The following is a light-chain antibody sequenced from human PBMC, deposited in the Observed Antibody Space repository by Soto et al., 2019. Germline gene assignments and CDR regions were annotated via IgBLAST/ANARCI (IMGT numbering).Light chain of an antibody. J-gene: IGLJ1*01. Sequence: QSVMTQPPSVPAAPGPKVTISGYGSSSNIGGNSVSWYQQLPGTAPKLLIDDDDKRPSGIPDRFSGSKSGTSATLGITGFQTGDEADYYCGSWDSSLSAYVFGTGTKLTVL. CDR3: GSWDSSLSAYV. CDR1: SSNIGGNS. CDR2: DDD. V-gene: IGLV1-51*01.